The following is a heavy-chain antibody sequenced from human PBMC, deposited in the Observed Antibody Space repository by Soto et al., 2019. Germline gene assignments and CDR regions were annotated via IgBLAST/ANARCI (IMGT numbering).Heavy chain of an antibody. V-gene: IGHV1-18*01. Sequence: QVQLVQSGAEVKKPGASVKVSCKASGYTFTSYGISWVRQAPGQGLEWMGWISAYNGNTNYAQKLQGRVTMTTDTSTSTAYMELRSLRSDDTAVYYCARDSPDYYYGSGSYYISYYYYMDVWGKGTTVTVSS. J-gene: IGHJ6*03. CDR1: GYTFTSYG. CDR2: ISAYNGNT. CDR3: ARDSPDYYYGSGSYYISYYYYMDV. D-gene: IGHD3-10*01.